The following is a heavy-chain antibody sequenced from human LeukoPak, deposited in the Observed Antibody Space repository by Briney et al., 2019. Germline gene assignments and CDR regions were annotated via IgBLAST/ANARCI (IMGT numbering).Heavy chain of an antibody. J-gene: IGHJ3*02. CDR3: TSRPTPFYYYDSSASDAFES. Sequence: GGSLKLSCAASGFTFSGSAIHWVRQASGIGLEWLGRIRSKANSYATAYAASVNGRFTISRDDSQNTAYLQMNSLKTEDTAVYYCTSRPTPFYYYDSSASDAFESWGQGTMATVSS. CDR1: GFTFSGSA. D-gene: IGHD3-22*01. CDR2: IRSKANSYAT. V-gene: IGHV3-73*01.